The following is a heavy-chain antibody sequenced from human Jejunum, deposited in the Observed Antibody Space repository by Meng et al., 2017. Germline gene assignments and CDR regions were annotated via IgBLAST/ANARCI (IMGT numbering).Heavy chain of an antibody. CDR2: ISGDGSST. CDR1: GFTFSSYW. V-gene: IGHV3-74*01. Sequence: QRVESGGGLVQPGGSLRLSCAASGFTFSSYWMDWVRQAPGKGLEWVSFISGDGSSTSYADSVKGRFTISRDNAKNTLYLQMNSLRVEDTAVYYCARASIAVADKGDYWGQGTLVTVSS. CDR3: ARASIAVADKGDY. D-gene: IGHD6-19*01. J-gene: IGHJ4*02.